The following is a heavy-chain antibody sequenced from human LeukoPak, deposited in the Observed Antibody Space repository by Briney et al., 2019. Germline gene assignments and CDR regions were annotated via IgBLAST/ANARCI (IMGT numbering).Heavy chain of an antibody. CDR3: ARLDCLIEGCYNH. Sequence: SETLPLTCSVSGDSVTSSYWNWIRQPPGKGLEWIGYVSSDGTTNYNPSLRSRLIMSVGTAKNDISLNLTSVTAADTAIYYCARLDCLIEGCYNHWGRGTLVTVSS. V-gene: IGHV4-59*08. CDR2: VSSDGTT. D-gene: IGHD2-15*01. CDR1: GDSVTSSY. J-gene: IGHJ4*02.